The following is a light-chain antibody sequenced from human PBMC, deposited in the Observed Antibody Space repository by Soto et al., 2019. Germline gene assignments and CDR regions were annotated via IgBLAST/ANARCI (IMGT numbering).Light chain of an antibody. V-gene: IGKV1-39*01. Sequence: DIQITQSPSSVSASVGDRVTMTCRASQSISSDLNWYQQKPGKAPKVLIYAASTLQSGVPSRFSGSGSGTDFTLTISSLQPEDFATYYCQQSYSTPRTFGQGTKVDIK. CDR1: QSISSD. J-gene: IGKJ1*01. CDR2: AAS. CDR3: QQSYSTPRT.